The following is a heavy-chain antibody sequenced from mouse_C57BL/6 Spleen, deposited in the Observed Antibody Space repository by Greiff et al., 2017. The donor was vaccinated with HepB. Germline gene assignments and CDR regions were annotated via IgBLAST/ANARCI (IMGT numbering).Heavy chain of an antibody. Sequence: EVQLQESGPGLVKPSQSLSLTCSVTGYSITSGYYWNWIRQFPGNKLEWMGYISYDGSNNYNPSLKNRISITRDTSKNQFFLKLNSVTTEDTATYYCARMELRLQAYWGQGTLVTVSA. V-gene: IGHV3-6*01. J-gene: IGHJ3*01. CDR1: GYSITSGYY. CDR2: ISYDGSN. CDR3: ARMELRLQAY. D-gene: IGHD3-2*02.